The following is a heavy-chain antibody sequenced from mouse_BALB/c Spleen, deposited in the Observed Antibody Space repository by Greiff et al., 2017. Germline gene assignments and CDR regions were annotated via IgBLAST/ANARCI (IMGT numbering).Heavy chain of an antibody. CDR2: INSNGGST. V-gene: IGHV5-6-3*01. CDR3: ARVGIYAMDY. Sequence: EVMLVESGGGLVQPGGSLKLSCAASGFTFSSYGMSWVRQTPDKRLELVATINSNGGSTYYPDSVKGRFTISRDNAKNTLYLQMSSLKSEDTAMYYCARVGIYAMDYWGQGTSVTVSS. CDR1: GFTFSSYG. J-gene: IGHJ4*01. D-gene: IGHD3-1*01.